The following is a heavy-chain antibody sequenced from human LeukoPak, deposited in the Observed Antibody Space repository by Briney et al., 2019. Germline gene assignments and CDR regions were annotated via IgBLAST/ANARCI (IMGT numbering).Heavy chain of an antibody. CDR2: IIPMQGTP. D-gene: IGHD6-19*01. CDR1: GGTFSSYN. CDR3: ARESVAGGFEY. J-gene: IGHJ4*02. V-gene: IGHV1-69*08. Sequence: ASMKVSCKASGGTFSSYNFIWVRQAPGQGLEWMGGIIPMQGTPNYAQKFQDRVTISADKSTTTVYMALSSLRYEDTAMYYCARESVAGGFEYWGQGTLATVSS.